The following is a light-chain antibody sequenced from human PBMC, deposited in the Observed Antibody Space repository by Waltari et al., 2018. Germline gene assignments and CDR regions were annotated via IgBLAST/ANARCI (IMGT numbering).Light chain of an antibody. CDR2: DVS. J-gene: IGKJ1*01. V-gene: IGKV3-20*01. Sequence: EIVLTQSPGTLSLSPGEGSTLSCRASKTIRANYLAWFQQKPGQAPRLLIYDVSTRATGIPDRFSGSGSGTDFSLTISRLEAEDFAVYYCQQYGISPRTFGQGTKVEIK. CDR3: QQYGISPRT. CDR1: KTIRANY.